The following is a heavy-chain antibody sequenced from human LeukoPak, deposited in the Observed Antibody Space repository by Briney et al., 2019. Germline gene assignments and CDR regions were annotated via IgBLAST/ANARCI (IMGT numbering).Heavy chain of an antibody. V-gene: IGHV3-15*01. D-gene: IGHD1-1*01. Sequence: GRSLRLSCAASGFTFSNACMSWVRQALEKGLDRVGRIQSKTEGGTTDYAAPVKGRFTISRDDSKNTLYLQMSSLKTEDTAVYYCAREVMYNFDYWGQGTLVTVSS. CDR1: GFTFSNAC. CDR2: IQSKTEGGTT. CDR3: AREVMYNFDY. J-gene: IGHJ4*02.